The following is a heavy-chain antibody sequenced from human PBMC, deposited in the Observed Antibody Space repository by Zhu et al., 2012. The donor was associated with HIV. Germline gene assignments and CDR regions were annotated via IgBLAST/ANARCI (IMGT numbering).Heavy chain of an antibody. V-gene: IGHV4-39*01. CDR3: GRHRGNWRGY. D-gene: IGHD3-10*01. CDR1: GVSIRTSNYY. J-gene: IGHJ4*02. CDR2: IYYSGST. Sequence: QVQMQESGPGLVKPSETLSLICSVSGVSIRTSNYYWGWIRQSPGKGLEWIGSIYYSGSTYYNSSLQSRLTISVDTSKNQFSLKLTSLTASDTSVYYCGRHRGNWRGYWSQGILGHRLL.